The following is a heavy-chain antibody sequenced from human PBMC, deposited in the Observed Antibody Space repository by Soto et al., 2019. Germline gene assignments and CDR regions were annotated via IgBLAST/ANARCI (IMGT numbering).Heavy chain of an antibody. CDR2: IIPIFGSV. D-gene: IGHD6-25*01. Sequence: ASVKVSCKASGGTFRSFSSYALSWVRQAPGQGLEWMGGIIPIFGSVNYAQQFQGRVTISADTSTNTAYMELSSLRSEDTAVYYCATERVAAGPLDYWGQGTLVTVSS. J-gene: IGHJ4*02. V-gene: IGHV1-69*06. CDR1: GGTFRSFSSYA. CDR3: ATERVAAGPLDY.